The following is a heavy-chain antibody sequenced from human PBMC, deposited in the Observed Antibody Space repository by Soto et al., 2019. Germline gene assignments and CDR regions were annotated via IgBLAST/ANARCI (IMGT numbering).Heavy chain of an antibody. D-gene: IGHD3-10*01. CDR3: TTENYGSGELCGY. CDR2: IKSKTHGEIT. J-gene: IGHJ4*02. CDR1: GFSFNKAW. V-gene: IGHV3-15*01. Sequence: EVQLVESGGGLVKPGGSLRLSCAASGFSFNKAWMSWVREGPGKGLEWLGRIKSKTHGEITDYAAFVKGRISISRDDSKNTLSLQMNSLKTEDTAVYYCTTENYGSGELCGYWGQGTLVTVSS.